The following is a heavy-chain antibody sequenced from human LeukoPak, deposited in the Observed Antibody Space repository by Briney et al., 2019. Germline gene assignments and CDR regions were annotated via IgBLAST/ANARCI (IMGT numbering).Heavy chain of an antibody. D-gene: IGHD3-3*01. V-gene: IGHV1-2*06. Sequence: ASVKVSCKASGYTFTGYYMHWVRQAPGQGLEWMGRINPNSGGTNYAQKFQGRVTMTRDTSISTAYMELSRLRSDDTAVYYCARTRVFGVSYPFDYWGQGTLVTVSS. CDR2: INPNSGGT. J-gene: IGHJ4*02. CDR1: GYTFTGYY. CDR3: ARTRVFGVSYPFDY.